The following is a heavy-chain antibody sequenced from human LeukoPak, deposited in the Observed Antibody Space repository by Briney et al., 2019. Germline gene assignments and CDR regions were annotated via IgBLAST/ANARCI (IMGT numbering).Heavy chain of an antibody. J-gene: IGHJ5*02. D-gene: IGHD2-2*01. CDR2: IYHSGST. CDR1: DGSISSGGYY. CDR3: ARGVGYCSSTSCYRVQFDP. V-gene: IGHV4-30-2*01. Sequence: SETLSLTCSVSDGSISSGGYYWSWIRQPPGKGLEWIGYIYHSGSTYYNPSLKSRVTISVDRSKNQFSLKLSSVTAADTAVYYCARGVGYCSSTSCYRVQFDPWGQGTLVTVSS.